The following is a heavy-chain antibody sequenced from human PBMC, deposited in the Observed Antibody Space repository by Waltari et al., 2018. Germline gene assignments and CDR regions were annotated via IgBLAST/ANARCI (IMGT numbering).Heavy chain of an antibody. CDR1: GYTFTSYA. J-gene: IGHJ4*02. Sequence: QVQLVQSGSELKKPGASVGVSCKASGYTFTSYAMHWVRQTPGQGHEWMGWFNTNTGNPTYTPGFTGRFVFSLDTSVSTADLQISNLKAEDTAVYYCAKNPAVGASRYDYWGQGTLVTVSS. D-gene: IGHD2-15*01. CDR2: FNTNTGNP. CDR3: AKNPAVGASRYDY. V-gene: IGHV7-4-1*02.